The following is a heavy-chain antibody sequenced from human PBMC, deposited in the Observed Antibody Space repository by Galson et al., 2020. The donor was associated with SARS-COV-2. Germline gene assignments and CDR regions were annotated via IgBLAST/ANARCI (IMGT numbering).Heavy chain of an antibody. D-gene: IGHD2-15*01. CDR1: GGSFSGYY. CDR2: INHSGST. CDR3: ASREDGGNFDY. Sequence: SETLSLTCAVYGGSFSGYYWSWIRQPPGKGLEWIGEINHSGSTNYNPSLKSRVTISVDTSKNQFSLKLSSVTAADTAVYYCASREDGGNFDYWGQGTLVTVSS. J-gene: IGHJ4*02. V-gene: IGHV4-34*01.